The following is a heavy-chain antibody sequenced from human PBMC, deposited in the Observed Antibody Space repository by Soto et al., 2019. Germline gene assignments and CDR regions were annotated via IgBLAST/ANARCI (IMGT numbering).Heavy chain of an antibody. Sequence: QVQLQESGPGLVKPSQTLSLTCTVSGGSISSGGYYWSWIRQHPGKGLEWIGYLYYSGSTYYNPSLKSRVTISVDTSKNQFSLKLSSVTAADTAVYYCARGEVVVITPGGFDPWGQGTLVTVSS. J-gene: IGHJ5*02. CDR3: ARGEVVVITPGGFDP. CDR1: GGSISSGGYY. V-gene: IGHV4-31*03. CDR2: LYYSGST. D-gene: IGHD3-22*01.